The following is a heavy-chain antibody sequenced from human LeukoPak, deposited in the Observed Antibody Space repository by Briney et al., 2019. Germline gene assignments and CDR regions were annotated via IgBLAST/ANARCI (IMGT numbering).Heavy chain of an antibody. V-gene: IGHV4-59*08. CDR2: IYYSNT. D-gene: IGHD4-17*01. Sequence: SETLSLTCTVSGGSISSYYWSWTRQPPGKGLESIGYIYYSNTNYNPSLKSRVTISVDTSKNQFSLKLSSVTAADTAVYYCARLKYGDYGLYYFDYWGQGTLATVSS. J-gene: IGHJ4*02. CDR3: ARLKYGDYGLYYFDY. CDR1: GGSISSYY.